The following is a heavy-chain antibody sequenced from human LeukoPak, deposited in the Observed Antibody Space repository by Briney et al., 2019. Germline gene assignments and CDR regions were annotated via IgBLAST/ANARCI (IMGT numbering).Heavy chain of an antibody. D-gene: IGHD1-1*01. Sequence: GGSLRLSCAASGFTFSSYGMQWVRQAPGKGLEWVAVVSYDGTKKYYTDSVKGRFAISGDNSKNTLDLQMNSLRTEDTAMYYCAKEATGRTSSHFDYWGQGTLVTVSA. J-gene: IGHJ4*02. CDR1: GFTFSSYG. CDR3: AKEATGRTSSHFDY. CDR2: VSYDGTKK. V-gene: IGHV3-30*18.